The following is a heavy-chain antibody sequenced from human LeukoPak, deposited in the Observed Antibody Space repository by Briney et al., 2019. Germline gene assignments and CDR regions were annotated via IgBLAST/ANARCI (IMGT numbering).Heavy chain of an antibody. CDR3: ARGYCSSTSCSYYFDY. V-gene: IGHV4-34*01. CDR2: INHSGST. D-gene: IGHD2-2*01. Sequence: SETLSLTCTVSGGSISRDYWSWIRQPPGKGLEWIGEINHSGSTNYNPSLKSRVTISVDTSKNQFSLKLSSVTAADTAVYYCARGYCSSTSCSYYFDYWGQGTLVTVSS. CDR1: GGSISRDY. J-gene: IGHJ4*02.